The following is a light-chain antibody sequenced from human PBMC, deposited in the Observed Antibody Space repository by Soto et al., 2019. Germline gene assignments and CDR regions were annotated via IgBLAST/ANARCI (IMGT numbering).Light chain of an antibody. V-gene: IGKV3-20*01. J-gene: IGKJ2*01. Sequence: EIVLTQSPGTLSLSPGERATLSCRASQSVSSNFLAWYQQKPGQAPRLLIYVAASRATGIPARFSGSGSGTDFTLTISRLEPEDFAVDYGQQYGSSPRTFGQGTKLEIK. CDR1: QSVSSNF. CDR2: VAA. CDR3: QQYGSSPRT.